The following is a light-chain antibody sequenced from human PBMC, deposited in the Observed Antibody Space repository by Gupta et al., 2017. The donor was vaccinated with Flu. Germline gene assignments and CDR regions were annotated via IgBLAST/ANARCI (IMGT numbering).Light chain of an antibody. CDR3: SSYTSSNTLV. CDR1: SSDVGGYNY. J-gene: IGLJ2*01. Sequence: QSALTQPASVSGSPGQSITISYTGTSSDVGGYNYVSWYQQQPGKAPELIVYEVSNRPSGVSDRFSGSESDNTASLTISGLQAEDEADYYCSSYTSSNTLVFGGGTKLTVL. V-gene: IGLV2-14*03. CDR2: EVS.